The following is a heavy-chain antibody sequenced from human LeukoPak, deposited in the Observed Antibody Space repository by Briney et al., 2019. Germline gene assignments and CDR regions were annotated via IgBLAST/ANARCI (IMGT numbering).Heavy chain of an antibody. J-gene: IGHJ5*02. D-gene: IGHD6-19*01. CDR3: ARFSDTSGCFDP. Sequence: GESLKISCMASGYTFTSYWIVWVRQMPGKGLEWMGIIYPGDSDTRYSPSFQGQVTLSADKSISTAYLQWSSLKASDTAIYYCARFSDTSGCFDPWGQGTLVTVSS. CDR1: GYTFTSYW. V-gene: IGHV5-51*01. CDR2: IYPGDSDT.